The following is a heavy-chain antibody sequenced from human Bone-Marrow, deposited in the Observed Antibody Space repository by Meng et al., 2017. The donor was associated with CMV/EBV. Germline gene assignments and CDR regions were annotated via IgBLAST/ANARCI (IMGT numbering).Heavy chain of an antibody. CDR1: GFTFSSYA. D-gene: IGHD6-19*01. CDR2: ISGSGGST. Sequence: GGSLRLSCAASGFTFSSYAMSWVRQAPGKGLEWVSAISGSGGSTYYADSVKGRFTISRDNSKNTLYLQMNSLKTEDTAVYYCTTEAVAGPLSPYYFDYWGQGTLVTVSS. CDR3: TTEAVAGPLSPYYFDY. V-gene: IGHV3-23*01. J-gene: IGHJ4*02.